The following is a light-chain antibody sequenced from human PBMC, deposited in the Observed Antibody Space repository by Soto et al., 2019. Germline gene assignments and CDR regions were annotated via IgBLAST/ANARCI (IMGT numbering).Light chain of an antibody. V-gene: IGKV1-5*01. CDR1: QSISSR. Sequence: DIQMTQSPSTLSVSVGDRVTITCRASQSISSRLAWYQQKPGKAPRLQIYDASSLASGVPSRCSRCESGPEYTRTISSLHLDDFATNYCQHYNSYSPRFGQGVKV. J-gene: IGKJ1*01. CDR3: QHYNSYSPR. CDR2: DAS.